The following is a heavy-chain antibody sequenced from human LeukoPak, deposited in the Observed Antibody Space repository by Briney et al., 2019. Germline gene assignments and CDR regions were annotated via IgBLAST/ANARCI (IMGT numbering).Heavy chain of an antibody. D-gene: IGHD3-10*01. CDR2: INHSGST. CDR3: ARRGYYGSGSYYRDYYYYMDV. CDR1: GGSISSSSYY. V-gene: IGHV4-39*07. J-gene: IGHJ6*03. Sequence: PSETLSLTCTVSGGSISSSSYYWSWIRQPPGKGLEWIGEINHSGSTNYNPSLKSRVTISVDTSKNQFSLKLSSVTAADTAVYYCARRGYYGSGSYYRDYYYYMDVWGKGTTVTISS.